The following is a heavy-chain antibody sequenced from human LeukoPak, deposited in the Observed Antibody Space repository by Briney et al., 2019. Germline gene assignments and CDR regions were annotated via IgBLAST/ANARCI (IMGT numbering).Heavy chain of an antibody. CDR2: INWNGGST. Sequence: PGGSLRLSCAASGFTFDDYGMGWVRQAPGKGLEWVSGINWNGGSTGYADSVNGRFTISRANAKNSLYLQMNSLRAEDTALYYCARGQGSGYDSNWFDPWGQGTLVTVSS. CDR1: GFTFDDYG. CDR3: ARGQGSGYDSNWFDP. D-gene: IGHD5-12*01. J-gene: IGHJ5*02. V-gene: IGHV3-20*04.